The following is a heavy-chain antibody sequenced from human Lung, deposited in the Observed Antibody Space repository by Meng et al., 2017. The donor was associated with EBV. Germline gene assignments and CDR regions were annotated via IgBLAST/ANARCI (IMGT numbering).Heavy chain of an antibody. J-gene: IGHJ2*01. CDR1: VASISSSMYF. CDR2: IYYSVST. CDR3: ARLLRSSWYFDL. Sequence: WGAALLTLSVTLSLPCTDSVASISSSMYFWVRIRHPPGKGLACIGSIYYSVSTYYNSSLKSRVTLSVDTSNNQFSLKLSSVTAADTAVYYCARLLRSSWYFDLWGRGTLVTVSS. D-gene: IGHD1-26*01. V-gene: IGHV4-39*01.